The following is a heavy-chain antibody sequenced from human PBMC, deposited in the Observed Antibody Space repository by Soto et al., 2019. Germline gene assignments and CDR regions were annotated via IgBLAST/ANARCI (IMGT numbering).Heavy chain of an antibody. CDR2: ISGSGSRT. CDR3: AKRHSITMVRGVRGYFDY. V-gene: IGHV3-23*01. Sequence: EVQLLESGGGLVQPGGSLRLSCAASEFTFSSYAMNWVRQAPGKGLEWVSGISGSGSRTDYADSVKGRLTISRDNSKNTLYLEMNSLRAEDTAVYYCAKRHSITMVRGVRGYFDYCGQGTLVTVSS. D-gene: IGHD3-10*01. CDR1: EFTFSSYA. J-gene: IGHJ4*02.